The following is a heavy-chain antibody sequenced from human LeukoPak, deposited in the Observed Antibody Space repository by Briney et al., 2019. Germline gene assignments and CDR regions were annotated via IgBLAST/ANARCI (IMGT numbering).Heavy chain of an antibody. D-gene: IGHD3-22*01. V-gene: IGHV3-74*01. CDR3: ARAPSEVGGYYPEYFRH. Sequence: GGSLRLSCVASGFTFSRNWRHWVPHAPGKRLLSVSRIKSDGKTNDADSVKGRFTISRDNAKNTVSLQMDSLRAEDTGVYYCARAPSEVGGYYPEYFRHWGQGTLVTVSS. J-gene: IGHJ1*01. CDR2: IKSDGKT. CDR1: GFTFSRNW.